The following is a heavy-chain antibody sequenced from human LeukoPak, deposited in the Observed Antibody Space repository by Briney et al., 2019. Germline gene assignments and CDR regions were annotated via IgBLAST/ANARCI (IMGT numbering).Heavy chain of an antibody. V-gene: IGHV3-30*04. Sequence: GGSLRLSCAASGFTFTSSSMHWVRQAPGKGLEWVAVISYDIYSKYYADSVRGRFTISRDNSENTLYLQMNSLKGEDTAVYYCARDAWSVRSYFDYWGQGTLVTVSS. D-gene: IGHD2-8*01. CDR3: ARDAWSVRSYFDY. CDR1: GFTFTSSS. J-gene: IGHJ4*02. CDR2: ISYDIYSK.